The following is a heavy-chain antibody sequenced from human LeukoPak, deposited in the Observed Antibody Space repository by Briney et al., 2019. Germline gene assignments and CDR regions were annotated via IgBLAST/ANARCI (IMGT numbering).Heavy chain of an antibody. J-gene: IGHJ4*02. CDR3: ARDQGTIAVAGPIDY. D-gene: IGHD6-19*01. V-gene: IGHV1-69*04. Sequence: ASVKVSCKASGGTFSSYAISWVRQAPGQGLEWMGRIIPILGIANYAQKFQGRVTITADKSTSTAYMELSSPRSEDTAVYYCARDQGTIAVAGPIDYWGQGTLVTVSS. CDR1: GGTFSSYA. CDR2: IIPILGIA.